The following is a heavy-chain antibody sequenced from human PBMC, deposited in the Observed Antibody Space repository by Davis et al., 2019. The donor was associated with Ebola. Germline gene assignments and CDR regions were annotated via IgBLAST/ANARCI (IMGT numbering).Heavy chain of an antibody. Sequence: AASVKVSCKASGYTFTSYGISWVRQAPGQGLEWMGCINPNSGGTNYAQKFQGRVTMTRDTSTSTVYMELSSLRSDDTAVYYCARDGCSGGSCYSWFDPWGQGTLVTVSS. CDR3: ARDGCSGGSCYSWFDP. D-gene: IGHD2-15*01. J-gene: IGHJ5*02. V-gene: IGHV1-18*01. CDR1: GYTFTSYG. CDR2: INPNSGGT.